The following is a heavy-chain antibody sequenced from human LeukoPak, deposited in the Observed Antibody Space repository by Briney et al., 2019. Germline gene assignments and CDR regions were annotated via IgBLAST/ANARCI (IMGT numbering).Heavy chain of an antibody. J-gene: IGHJ4*02. CDR1: GGTFSSYA. Sequence: ASVKASCKAPGGTFSSYAISWVRQAPGQGLEWMGRIIPIFGTANYAQKFQGRVTITTDESTSTAYMELGSLRSEDTAVYYCARNYDSSGNWGQGTLVTVSS. D-gene: IGHD3-22*01. CDR3: ARNYDSSGN. CDR2: IIPIFGTA. V-gene: IGHV1-69*05.